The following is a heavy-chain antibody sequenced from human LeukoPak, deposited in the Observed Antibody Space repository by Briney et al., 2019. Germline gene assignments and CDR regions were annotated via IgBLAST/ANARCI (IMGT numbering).Heavy chain of an antibody. CDR1: GYTFGTHW. CDR3: ARGGKQWRGGNYFDS. CDR2: ITTGRGET. J-gene: IGHJ4*02. D-gene: IGHD6-19*01. Sequence: ASVKVSCKASGYTFGTHWMHWVRQAPGQSLEWMGWITTGRGETRYSQEFQRRITFTRDTSASTVYMDLSDLRSEDTAVYYCARGGKQWRGGNYFDSWGQGTLVAVSS. V-gene: IGHV1-3*03.